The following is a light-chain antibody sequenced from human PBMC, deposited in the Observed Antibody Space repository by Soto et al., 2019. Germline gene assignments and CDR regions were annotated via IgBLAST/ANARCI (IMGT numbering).Light chain of an antibody. CDR1: QSVDRF. CDR2: AAS. J-gene: IGKJ1*01. Sequence: ILMTQSPATLSVSPGERATLSCGASQSVDRFLAWYHQKPGQAPRLLIYAASTRATGIPARFSGGGSGTEFTLTISSLQSEDFAVYYCQQYNFWPRTFGQGTKVDI. CDR3: QQYNFWPRT. V-gene: IGKV3-15*01.